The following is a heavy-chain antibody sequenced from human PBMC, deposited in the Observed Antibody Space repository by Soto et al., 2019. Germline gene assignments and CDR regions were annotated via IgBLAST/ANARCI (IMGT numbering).Heavy chain of an antibody. CDR1: GFTFSSYG. CDR3: ARDWVESQGALGEPYFDY. J-gene: IGHJ4*02. CDR2: IWYDGSNK. Sequence: GGSLRLSCAASGFTFSSYGMHWVRQAPGKGLEWVAVIWYDGSNKYYADSVKGRFTISRDNSKNTLYLQMNSLRAEDTAVYYCARDWVESQGALGEPYFDYWGQGTLVTVSS. V-gene: IGHV3-33*01. D-gene: IGHD3-16*01.